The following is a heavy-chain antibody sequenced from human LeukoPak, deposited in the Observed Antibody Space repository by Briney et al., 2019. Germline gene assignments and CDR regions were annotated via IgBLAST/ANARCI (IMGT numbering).Heavy chain of an antibody. J-gene: IGHJ6*04. CDR2: IKQDGSEK. CDR1: GFTFSSYW. D-gene: IGHD3-10*01. CDR3: ARETPYGSGITGTMDV. Sequence: GGSLRLSCAASGFTFSSYWMSWVRQAPGKGLEWVADIKQDGSEKYYVDSVNGRFTISRDNAKNSLYLQMKSLRAEDTAVYYCARETPYGSGITGTMDVWGKGTTVTISS. V-gene: IGHV3-7*01.